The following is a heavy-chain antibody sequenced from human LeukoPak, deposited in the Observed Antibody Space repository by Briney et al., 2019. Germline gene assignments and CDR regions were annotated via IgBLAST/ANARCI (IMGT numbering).Heavy chain of an antibody. J-gene: IGHJ4*02. CDR2: INPSGGST. CDR3: TRVRPYGDYYFDY. V-gene: IGHV1-46*03. Sequence: ASVKVSCKASGYTFTSYYMHWVRQAPGQGLEWMGIINPSGGSTSYAQKFQGRVTMTRDTSTSTVYMELNSLKTEDTAVYYCTRVRPYGDYYFDYWGQGTLVTVSS. CDR1: GYTFTSYY. D-gene: IGHD4-17*01.